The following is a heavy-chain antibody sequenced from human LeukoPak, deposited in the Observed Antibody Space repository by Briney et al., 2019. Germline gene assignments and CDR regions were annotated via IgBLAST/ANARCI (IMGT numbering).Heavy chain of an antibody. CDR2: INPNSVDT. V-gene: IGHV1-2*02. Sequence: ASVKVSCKASGYTFTGYYMYWVRQAPGQGLEWMGWINPNSVDTNYAEKFQGRVTMTRDTSISTVYMELSRLRSDDTAVYFCARAPYFDSSGYDYWGQGTLVTVSS. J-gene: IGHJ4*02. CDR3: ARAPYFDSSGYDY. CDR1: GYTFTGYY. D-gene: IGHD3-22*01.